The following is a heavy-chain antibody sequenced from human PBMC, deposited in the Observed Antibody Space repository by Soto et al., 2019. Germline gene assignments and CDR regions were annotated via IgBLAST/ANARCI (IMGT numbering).Heavy chain of an antibody. V-gene: IGHV3-11*05. Sequence: QVQLVESGGGLVKPGGSLRLSCAASGFTFSDYYMFWIRQAPGKGLEWVSYISSSSSYTNYADSVKGRLTISRDNARNSQYLQMSGLGAADTGVYYCASACYGWGRPGYWGQGTLVTVSS. CDR2: ISSSSSYT. J-gene: IGHJ4*02. CDR1: GFTFSDYY. D-gene: IGHD3-10*01. CDR3: ASACYGWGRPGY.